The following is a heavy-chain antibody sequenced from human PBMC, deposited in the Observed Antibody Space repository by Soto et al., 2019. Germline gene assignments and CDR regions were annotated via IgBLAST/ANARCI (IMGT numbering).Heavy chain of an antibody. J-gene: IGHJ5*02. CDR1: GFTFSSNW. CDR2: INSDGSST. D-gene: IGHD2-15*01. V-gene: IGHV3-74*01. CDR3: AREDCSGGSCYFDP. Sequence: GGSLRLSCAASGFTFSSNWMHWVRQAPGKGLIWVSRINSDGSSTDYADFVKGRFTISRDSAKNTLYLQMNSLRAEDTAVYYCAREDCSGGSCYFDPWGQGTLVTVSS.